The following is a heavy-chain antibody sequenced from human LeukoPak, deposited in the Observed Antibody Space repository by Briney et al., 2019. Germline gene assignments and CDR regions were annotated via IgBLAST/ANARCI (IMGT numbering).Heavy chain of an antibody. J-gene: IGHJ4*02. CDR1: GGSISSGGYY. V-gene: IGHV4-61*08. CDR2: IYYSGST. D-gene: IGHD6-6*01. CDR3: ARDRYSISSLYDF. Sequence: PSQTLSLTCTVSGGSISSGGYYWSWIRQHPGKGLEWIGYIYYSGSTNYNPSLKSRVTISVDTSKNQFSLKLSSVTAADTAVYYCARDRYSISSLYDFWGQGTLVTVSS.